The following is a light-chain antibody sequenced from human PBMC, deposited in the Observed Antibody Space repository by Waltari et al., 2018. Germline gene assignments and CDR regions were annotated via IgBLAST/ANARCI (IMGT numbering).Light chain of an antibody. Sequence: IQMSQFPSSLPASVGDRVTITCRASQGISSYLNWYQQKPGKAPKLLIYYANSLASGVPSRFSGSGSGTEFTLTISSLQAEDFATYYCQQGNNYPFTFGPGNKLDVK. J-gene: IGKJ3*01. CDR2: YAN. V-gene: IGKV1D-13*01. CDR1: QGISSY. CDR3: QQGNNYPFT.